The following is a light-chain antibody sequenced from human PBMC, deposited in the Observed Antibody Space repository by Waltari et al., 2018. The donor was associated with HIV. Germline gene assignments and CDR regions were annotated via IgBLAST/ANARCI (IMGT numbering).Light chain of an antibody. V-gene: IGLV1-40*01. J-gene: IGLJ3*02. CDR2: GNT. CDR3: QSYDTTLSGWV. CDR1: SSNIGAGYH. Sequence: QSVLTPPPSVSGAPGQRVAISCTGTSSNIGAGYHVHWYQHLPGTAPKLLIYGNTVRPSGVPDRFSGSKSGTSASLAITGLQADDEADYYCQSYDTTLSGWVFGGGTKLTVL.